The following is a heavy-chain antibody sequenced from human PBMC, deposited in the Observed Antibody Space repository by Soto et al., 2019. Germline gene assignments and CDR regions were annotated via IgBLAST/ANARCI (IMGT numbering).Heavy chain of an antibody. CDR1: GFNLNDFG. CDR3: AKENTPPYFDY. Sequence: LRLSCAASGFNLNDFGIHWVRQAPGKGLEWVAVIWYDGKRTNYVDSVKGRFTISRDSSKNTVYLQMNSLRAEDTAVYYCAKENTPPYFDYWGQGALVTVSS. J-gene: IGHJ4*02. D-gene: IGHD2-2*02. V-gene: IGHV3-33*06. CDR2: IWYDGKRT.